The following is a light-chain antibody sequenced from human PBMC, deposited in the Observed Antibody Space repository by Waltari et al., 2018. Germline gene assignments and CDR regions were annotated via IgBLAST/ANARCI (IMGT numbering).Light chain of an antibody. CDR2: QDT. Sequence: SYELTQPPSVSVSPGQTASISCSGDRLGEKFATWYQQKPGQSPVLVIYQDTKRPSGIPERFSGSNSGNTATLTISGTQALDDADYYCQTWDTSNEAIVGPGTKVTVL. CDR1: RLGEKF. CDR3: QTWDTSNEAI. J-gene: IGLJ1*01. V-gene: IGLV3-1*01.